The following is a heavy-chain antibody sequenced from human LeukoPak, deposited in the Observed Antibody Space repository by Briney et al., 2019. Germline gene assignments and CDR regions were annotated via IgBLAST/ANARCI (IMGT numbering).Heavy chain of an antibody. Sequence: PSETLSLTCSVSGGSISSSSYYWGWIRQPPGKGLEWIGTFHYSGSTYYNPSLKSRVTISVDTSKNQFSLKLSSVTAADTAVYYCARDKRGEAFDIWGQGTMVTVSS. CDR2: FHYSGST. CDR1: GGSISSSSYY. V-gene: IGHV4-39*07. J-gene: IGHJ3*02. CDR3: ARDKRGEAFDI. D-gene: IGHD3-16*01.